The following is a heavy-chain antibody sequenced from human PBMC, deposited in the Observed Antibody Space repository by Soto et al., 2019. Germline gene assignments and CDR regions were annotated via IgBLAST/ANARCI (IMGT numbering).Heavy chain of an antibody. Sequence: QEQLVQSGAEVKKPGSSVKVYCKASGGTFSSHTFSWVRQAPGQGLEWMGRIIPALGTATYAQKFQGRVTITADESATTVYMEPNSLRSEDTAVYYCARPDFGDYWYFDLWGRGTLVTVSS. J-gene: IGHJ2*01. CDR1: GGTFSSHT. CDR2: IIPALGTA. D-gene: IGHD4-17*01. V-gene: IGHV1-69*08. CDR3: ARPDFGDYWYFDL.